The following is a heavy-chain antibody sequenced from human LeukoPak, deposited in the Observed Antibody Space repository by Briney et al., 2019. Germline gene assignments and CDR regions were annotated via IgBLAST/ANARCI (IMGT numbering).Heavy chain of an antibody. Sequence: PGGSLRLSCAASGFTFSSYGFHWVRQAPGKGLEWVAVIWSDGSYKYYADSVKGRFTISRDDSKNTLYLQMNSLRAEDTAVYYCVRDSGSSYGYYFLHWGQGTLVTVSS. D-gene: IGHD1-26*01. CDR1: GFTFSSYG. J-gene: IGHJ1*01. V-gene: IGHV3-33*01. CDR2: IWSDGSYK. CDR3: VRDSGSSYGYYFLH.